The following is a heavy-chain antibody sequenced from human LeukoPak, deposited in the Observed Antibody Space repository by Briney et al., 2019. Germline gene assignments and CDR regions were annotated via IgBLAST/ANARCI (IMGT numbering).Heavy chain of an antibody. Sequence: ASVKVSCKASGYTFTSYGISWVRQAPGQGLEWMGWISAYNGNTSYAQKLQGRVTMTTDTSTSTVYMELRSLRSDDTAVYYCARARVVGATTAFDYWGQGTLVTVSS. CDR2: ISAYNGNT. CDR1: GYTFTSYG. V-gene: IGHV1-18*01. D-gene: IGHD1-26*01. J-gene: IGHJ4*02. CDR3: ARARVVGATTAFDY.